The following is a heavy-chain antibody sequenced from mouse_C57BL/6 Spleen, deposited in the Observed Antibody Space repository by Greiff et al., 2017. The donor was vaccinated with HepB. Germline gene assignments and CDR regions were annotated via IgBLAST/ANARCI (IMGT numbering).Heavy chain of an antibody. CDR2: ISGGGGNT. V-gene: IGHV5-9*01. CDR1: GFTFSSYT. J-gene: IGHJ1*03. Sequence: EVQLVESGGGLVKPGGSLKLSCAASGFTFSSYTMSWVRQTPEKRLEWVATISGGGGNTYYPDSVKGRFTISRDNAKNTLYLQMSSLRSEDTALYYCASPLITTVVARTYFDVWGTGTTVTVSS. D-gene: IGHD1-1*01. CDR3: ASPLITTVVARTYFDV.